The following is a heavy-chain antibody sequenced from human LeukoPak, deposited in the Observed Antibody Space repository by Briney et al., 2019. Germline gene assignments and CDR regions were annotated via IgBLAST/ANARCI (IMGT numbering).Heavy chain of an antibody. CDR3: AKVIREVDMSHDY. CDR2: ISASGSGT. J-gene: IGHJ4*02. CDR1: GLTFSSYS. Sequence: PGGSLRLSCAASGLTFSSYSMSWVRQALGKGLFWVSGISASGSGTYYADSVKGRFTISRDNSKNTLYLQMNSLRVGDTAVYYCAKVIREVDMSHDYWGQGALVTVSS. D-gene: IGHD5-24*01. V-gene: IGHV3-23*01.